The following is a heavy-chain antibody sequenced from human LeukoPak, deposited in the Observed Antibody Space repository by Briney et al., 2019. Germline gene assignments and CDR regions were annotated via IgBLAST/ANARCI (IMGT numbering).Heavy chain of an antibody. CDR3: ARVPARTYYFDY. CDR2: INPSGGST. V-gene: IGHV1-46*01. D-gene: IGHD2-2*01. J-gene: IGHJ4*02. CDR1: GYTFTSYY. Sequence: ASVKVSCKASGYTFTSYYMHWLRQAPGQGLEWMGIINPSGGSTSYAQKFQGRVTMTRDTSTSTAYMELSSLRSEDTAVYYCARVPARTYYFDYWGQGTLVTVSS.